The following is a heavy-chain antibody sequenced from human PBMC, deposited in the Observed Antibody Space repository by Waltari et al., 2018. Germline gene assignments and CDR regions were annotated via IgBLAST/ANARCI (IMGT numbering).Heavy chain of an antibody. CDR3: LRGYYFDY. Sequence: QVQLVESGGALVKPGGSLRLSCAASVFTFSYFHMSWLRQAPGKGLEWVSYISVDGRSIVYADSVKGRFTISRDNAENSLYLQMNSLRAEDTALYYCLRGYYFDYWGQGTLVTVSS. J-gene: IGHJ4*02. CDR1: VFTFSYFH. D-gene: IGHD4-17*01. V-gene: IGHV3-11*01. CDR2: ISVDGRSI.